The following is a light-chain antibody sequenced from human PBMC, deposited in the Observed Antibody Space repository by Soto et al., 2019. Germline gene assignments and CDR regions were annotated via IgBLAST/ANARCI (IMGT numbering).Light chain of an antibody. Sequence: QSVLTQPPSVSGAPGQRVTISCTGSSSNIGAGYDVHWYQQLPETAPKLLIYGNSNRPSGVPDRLSGSKSGTSASLAITGLQAEDEADYYCQSYDSSLSGVVFGGGTKLTVL. CDR1: SSNIGAGYD. CDR2: GNS. V-gene: IGLV1-40*01. CDR3: QSYDSSLSGVV. J-gene: IGLJ2*01.